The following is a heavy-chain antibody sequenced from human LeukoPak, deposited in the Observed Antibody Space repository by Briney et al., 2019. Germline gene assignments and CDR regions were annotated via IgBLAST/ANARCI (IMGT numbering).Heavy chain of an antibody. Sequence: GGSLRLSCVASGFNFNTYGMHWVRQAPAKGLEWMASIWYDGTNENYADSVKGRFTISRDNSKNTLYLQMNSLRGEDTAFYYCASLGAFSSNHVLRWFDPWGQGTLVTVSS. CDR2: IWYDGTNE. CDR3: ASLGAFSSNHVLRWFDP. J-gene: IGHJ5*02. D-gene: IGHD2/OR15-2a*01. V-gene: IGHV3-33*01. CDR1: GFNFNTYG.